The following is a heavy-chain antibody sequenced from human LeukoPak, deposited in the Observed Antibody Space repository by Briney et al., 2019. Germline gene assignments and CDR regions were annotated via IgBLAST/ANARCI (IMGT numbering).Heavy chain of an antibody. CDR3: ARAKDYDILTGYSPYYGMDV. CDR2: INPNSGGT. J-gene: IGHJ6*02. D-gene: IGHD3-9*01. V-gene: IGHV1-2*02. Sequence: ASVKVSCKASGGTFSSYAISWVRQAPGQGLEWMGWINPNSGGTNYAQKFQGRVTMTRDTSISTAYMELSRLRSDDTAVYYCARAKDYDILTGYSPYYGMDVWGQGTTVTVSS. CDR1: GGTFSSYA.